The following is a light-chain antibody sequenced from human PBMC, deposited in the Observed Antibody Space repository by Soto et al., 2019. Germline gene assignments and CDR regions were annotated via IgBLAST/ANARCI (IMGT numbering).Light chain of an antibody. V-gene: IGKV1-27*01. Sequence: DIQMTQSPSSLSVSVGDRVNLTCRASQGISNYLAWYQQKPGKVPKLLIYAASTLQSGVPSRFSGSGSGTDFTLTISSLQPEDVATYYCQQLNSYPFITFGQGTRLEIK. CDR1: QGISNY. J-gene: IGKJ5*01. CDR3: QQLNSYPFIT. CDR2: AAS.